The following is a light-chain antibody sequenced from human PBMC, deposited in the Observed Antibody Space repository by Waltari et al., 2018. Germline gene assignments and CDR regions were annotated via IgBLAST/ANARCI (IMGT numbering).Light chain of an antibody. CDR2: DVS. CDR1: SSDIGAYNY. J-gene: IGLJ1*01. V-gene: IGLV2-14*01. Sequence: QSALTQPASVSGSPGQSITISCTGTSSDIGAYNYVYWYQKNPGKAPKVMFYDVSNRPPGVASLFSGSKSGNTASLTISGLQAEDEADYYCSSYTSSSTYVFGSGTMVTVL. CDR3: SSYTSSSTYV.